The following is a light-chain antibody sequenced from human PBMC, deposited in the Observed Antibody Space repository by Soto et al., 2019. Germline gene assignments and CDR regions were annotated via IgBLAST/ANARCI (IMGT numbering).Light chain of an antibody. V-gene: IGKV3-15*01. CDR1: QSVSSN. J-gene: IGKJ4*01. Sequence: EIVMTQSPATLSVSPGERATLSCRASQSVSSNLAWYQQKPGQVPRLLIYGASTRATGIPARFSGSGSGTEFTPTISSLQSEDFAVYYCQQYKNWPLLAFGGGTKVEVK. CDR3: QQYKNWPLLA. CDR2: GAS.